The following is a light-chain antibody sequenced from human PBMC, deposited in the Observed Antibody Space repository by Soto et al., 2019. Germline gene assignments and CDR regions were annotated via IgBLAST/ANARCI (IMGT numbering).Light chain of an antibody. J-gene: IGLJ1*01. CDR2: DDN. Sequence: QSVLTQPPSVSAAPGQEVTIFCSGSSSNIGGNSVSWYQQLPGTAPKLLIYDDNKRPSGTPDRFSGSKSGTSATLGITGFQTGDEADYYCGSWDSSLSAYVFGTGTKVTVL. CDR3: GSWDSSLSAYV. V-gene: IGLV1-51*01. CDR1: SSNIGGNS.